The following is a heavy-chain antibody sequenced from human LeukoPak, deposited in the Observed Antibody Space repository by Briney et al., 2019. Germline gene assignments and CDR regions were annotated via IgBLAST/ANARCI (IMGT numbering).Heavy chain of an antibody. J-gene: IGHJ4*02. CDR1: GFTLSTYW. D-gene: IGHD2-15*01. CDR3: ARDWGGGRSCSNDY. V-gene: IGHV3-7*01. Sequence: PGGSLRLSCAASGFTLSTYWMSWVRQAPGKGLEWVANIKQDGSEKNYVDSVKGRFTISRDNAKNSPYLQMNSLRAEDTAVYYCARDWGGGRSCSNDYWGQGTLVTVSS. CDR2: IKQDGSEK.